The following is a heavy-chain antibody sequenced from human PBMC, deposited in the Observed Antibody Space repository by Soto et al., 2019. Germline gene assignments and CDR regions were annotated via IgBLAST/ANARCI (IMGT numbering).Heavy chain of an antibody. V-gene: IGHV1-3*01. CDR3: ARDFPDPSYYDFWSGYYPGFEY. Sequence: ASVKGSCKASVYTFTSYAMHWVRQAPGQRLEWMGWINAGNGNTKYSQKFQGRVTITRDTSASTAYMELSSLRSEDTAVYYCARDFPDPSYYDFWSGYYPGFEYWGQGTLVTVSS. CDR2: INAGNGNT. CDR1: VYTFTSYA. D-gene: IGHD3-3*01. J-gene: IGHJ4*02.